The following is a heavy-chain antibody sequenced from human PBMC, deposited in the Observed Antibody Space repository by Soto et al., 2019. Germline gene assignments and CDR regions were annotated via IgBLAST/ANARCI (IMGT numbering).Heavy chain of an antibody. J-gene: IGHJ3*02. CDR1: GFTFSSHN. D-gene: IGHD4-17*01. CDR3: VRTDYGDYVRGAFDM. V-gene: IGHV3-21*01. Sequence: EVQLVESGGGLVKPGGSLRLSCAASGFTFSSHNMNWVRQAPGKGLEWVSCISGSSSYIFYADSVKGRFTISRDNAKNSLFLQMNRLRVEGTAVYYCVRTDYGDYVRGAFDMWGQGTMVTVSS. CDR2: ISGSSSYI.